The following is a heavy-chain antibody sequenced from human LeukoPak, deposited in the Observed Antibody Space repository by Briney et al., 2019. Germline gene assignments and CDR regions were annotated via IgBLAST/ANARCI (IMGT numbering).Heavy chain of an antibody. CDR2: IYYSGST. CDR1: GGSISSGDYY. Sequence: SQTLSLTCTVSGGSISSGDYYWSWIRQPPGKGLEWIGYIYYSGSTYYNPSLKSRVTISVDTSRNQFSLKLSSVTAADTAVYYCARNSGSLPYYYYYYMDVWGKGTTATVSS. CDR3: ARNSGSLPYYYYYYMDV. J-gene: IGHJ6*03. V-gene: IGHV4-30-4*08. D-gene: IGHD1-26*01.